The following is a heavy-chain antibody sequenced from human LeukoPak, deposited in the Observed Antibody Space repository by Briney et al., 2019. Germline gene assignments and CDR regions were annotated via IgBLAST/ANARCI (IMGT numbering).Heavy chain of an antibody. D-gene: IGHD2-21*01. CDR3: ARSFFVVSPASPYDAFEL. J-gene: IGHJ3*01. V-gene: IGHV4-4*07. CDR2: VYTSGST. CDR1: GGSISNYY. Sequence: SETLSRTCTVSGGSISNYYWSWIRRTAGKGLEWIGRVYTSGSTSYNPSLKSRLTISVDTSKDEVSLKLSSVTAADTAVYYCARSFFVVSPASPYDAFELWGQGTMVTVSS.